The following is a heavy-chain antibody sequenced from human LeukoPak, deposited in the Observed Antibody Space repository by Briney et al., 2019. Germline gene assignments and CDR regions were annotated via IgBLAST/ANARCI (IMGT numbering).Heavy chain of an antibody. J-gene: IGHJ4*02. CDR3: ARQTGSGLFIPP. CDR1: GFTFSDHY. Sequence: TGGSLRLSCAASGFTFSDHYMDWVRQAPGKGLEWIGSIYYSGSTYYNPSLKSRVTISVDTSKNQFSLKLSSVTAADTAVYYCARQTGSGLFIPPGGQGTLVTVSS. D-gene: IGHD3/OR15-3a*01. V-gene: IGHV4-39*01. CDR2: IYYSGST.